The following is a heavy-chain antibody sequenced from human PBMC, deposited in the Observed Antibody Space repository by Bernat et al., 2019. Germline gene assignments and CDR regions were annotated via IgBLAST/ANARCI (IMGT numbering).Heavy chain of an antibody. D-gene: IGHD3-22*01. CDR3: ARGLGAPYYYDSSGYYYPFGY. J-gene: IGHJ4*02. V-gene: IGHV1-2*04. CDR2: INPNSGGT. Sequence: QVQLVQSGAEVKKPGASVKVSCKASGYTFTGYYMHWVRQAPGQGLEWMGWINPNSGGTNYAQKFQGWVTMTRDTSISIAYMELSRLRSDDTAVYYCARGLGAPYYYDSSGYYYPFGYWGQGTLVTVSS. CDR1: GYTFTGYY.